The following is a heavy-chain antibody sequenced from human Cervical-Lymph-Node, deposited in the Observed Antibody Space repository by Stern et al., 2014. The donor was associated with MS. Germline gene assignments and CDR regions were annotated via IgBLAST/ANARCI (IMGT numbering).Heavy chain of an antibody. CDR1: GFTFSSYG. V-gene: IGHV3-33*01. Sequence: VQLVESGGGVVQPGRSLRLSCAASGFTFSSYGMHWVRQAPGKGLEWVAVIWYDGSNKYYADSVKGRFPISRDNSKNTLYLQMNSLRAEDTAVYYCARRIAAVPLDYWGQGTLVTVSS. D-gene: IGHD6-13*01. CDR3: ARRIAAVPLDY. J-gene: IGHJ4*02. CDR2: IWYDGSNK.